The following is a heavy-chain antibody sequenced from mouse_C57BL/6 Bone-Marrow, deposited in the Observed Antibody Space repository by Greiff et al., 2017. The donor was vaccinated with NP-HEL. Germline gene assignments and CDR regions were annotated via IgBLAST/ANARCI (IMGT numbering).Heavy chain of an antibody. Sequence: EVMLVESGEGLVKPGGSLKLSCAASGFTFSSYAMSWVRQTPEKRLEWVAYISSGGDYIYYADTVKGRFTISRDNARNTLYLQMSSLKSEDTAMYYCTRLLRYYYWYFDVWGTGTTVTVSS. J-gene: IGHJ1*03. CDR3: TRLLRYYYWYFDV. D-gene: IGHD1-1*01. CDR1: GFTFSSYA. V-gene: IGHV5-9-1*02. CDR2: ISSGGDYI.